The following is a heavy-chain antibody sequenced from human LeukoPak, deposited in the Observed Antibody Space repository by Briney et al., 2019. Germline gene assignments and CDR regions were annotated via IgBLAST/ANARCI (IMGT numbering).Heavy chain of an antibody. Sequence: PGGSLRLSCAASGFTFSSYSMNWVRQAPGKGLEWVSSISSSSSYIYYADSVKGRFTISRDNAKNSLYLQMNSLRADDTAVYYCARDSYSSGWYEKNYYYYYGMDVWGKGTTVTVSS. J-gene: IGHJ6*04. D-gene: IGHD6-19*01. CDR3: ARDSYSSGWYEKNYYYYYGMDV. CDR1: GFTFSSYS. CDR2: ISSSSSYI. V-gene: IGHV3-21*01.